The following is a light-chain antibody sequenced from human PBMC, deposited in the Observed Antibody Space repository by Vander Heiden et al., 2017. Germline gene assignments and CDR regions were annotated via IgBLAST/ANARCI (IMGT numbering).Light chain of an antibody. Sequence: EIVLTQSPATLSLSPGERATLSCGASQSVSNYLAWYQHKPGQAPRLLIYDASNRAAGIPARFSGSGSGTDFTLTISSLEPEDFAVYYCQQRSNWPPEVTFGGGTKVEIK. CDR3: QQRSNWPPEVT. CDR1: QSVSNY. J-gene: IGKJ4*01. CDR2: DAS. V-gene: IGKV3-11*01.